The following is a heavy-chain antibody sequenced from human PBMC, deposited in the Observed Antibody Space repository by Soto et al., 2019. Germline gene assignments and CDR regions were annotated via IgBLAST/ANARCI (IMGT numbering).Heavy chain of an antibody. V-gene: IGHV4-59*01. CDR3: ARGEDAFFYYGLDV. CDR1: GGSITSSY. J-gene: IGHJ6*02. Sequence: SETLSLTCTVSGGSITSSYWSWIRRPPGKGLEWIAYIYDTGISGYTPSTSYNPSLKSRVTMSVDTSKSQFSLKLPSVTAADTAVYYCARGEDAFFYYGLDVWGQGITVTVSS. CDR2: IYDTGISGYTPST.